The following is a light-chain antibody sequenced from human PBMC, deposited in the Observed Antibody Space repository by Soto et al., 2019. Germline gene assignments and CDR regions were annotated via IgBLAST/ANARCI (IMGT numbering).Light chain of an antibody. CDR1: QGISSY. V-gene: IGKV1-9*01. J-gene: IGKJ5*01. Sequence: IQLTQSPSSLSASVGDRVTITCRASQGISSYLAWYQQKPGKAPKLLIYDASTLQSGVPSRFSGSGSGTDFTLTITSLQPENFATHHCQKLNSYPTTVGQGTLLEI. CDR3: QKLNSYPTT. CDR2: DAS.